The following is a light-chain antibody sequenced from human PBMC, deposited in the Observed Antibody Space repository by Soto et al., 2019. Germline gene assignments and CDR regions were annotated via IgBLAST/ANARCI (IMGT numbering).Light chain of an antibody. V-gene: IGKV3-15*01. CDR3: QQYYRWPQT. CDR1: QSLSFN. J-gene: IGKJ1*01. CDR2: AAS. Sequence: EIVITQSPATLSVSPGERATLSCRASQSLSFNLAWYQRKPGQAPRLLIYAASTRATGIPARFSGSGSGTEFTLTISSLQSEDFAVYYCQQYYRWPQTFGQGTKVEIK.